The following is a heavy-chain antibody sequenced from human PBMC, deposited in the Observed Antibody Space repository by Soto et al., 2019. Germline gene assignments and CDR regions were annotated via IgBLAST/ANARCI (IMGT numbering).Heavy chain of an antibody. CDR2: SNTDGSGT. CDR1: GFVFPNAW. CDR3: PRDRPGSQHSFDY. J-gene: IGHJ4*02. D-gene: IGHD3-10*01. V-gene: IGHV3-74*01. Sequence: GGSLRLSCVPSGFVFPNAWVNWLRQARGKGLVWVARSNTDGSGTSYAGAVEGRLTLSRDNAEHPVYRQMNSLSAEDRAVYSCPRDRPGSQHSFDYWGQGNMVTVSS.